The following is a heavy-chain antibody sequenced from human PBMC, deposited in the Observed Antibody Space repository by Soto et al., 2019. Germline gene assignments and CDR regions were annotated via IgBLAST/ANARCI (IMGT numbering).Heavy chain of an antibody. D-gene: IGHD1-1*01. CDR1: GFIFSSAW. Sequence: EVQVVESGGDLVQPGGSLRLSCATSGFIFSSAWMSWVRQAPGKGLEWVGRIKSKSDVGTRDYAAPVNGRFNISRDDSKNMVYLQMNSLTAEDTAVYYCVEGWNDFWGQGTLVTVSS. V-gene: IGHV3-15*01. J-gene: IGHJ4*02. CDR3: VEGWNDF. CDR2: IKSKSDVGTR.